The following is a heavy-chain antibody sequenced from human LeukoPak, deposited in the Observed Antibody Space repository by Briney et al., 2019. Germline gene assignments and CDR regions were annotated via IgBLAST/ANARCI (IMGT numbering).Heavy chain of an antibody. CDR2: IKHDGNEK. D-gene: IGHD5-12*01. V-gene: IGHV3-7*01. CDR3: VKDHGGYVKCKTFDY. CDR1: GFTFSSYW. Sequence: GGSLRLSCAASGFTFSSYWMSWVRQAPGKGLEWVANIKHDGNEKYYVDSVKGRFTISRDNAKNSLYLQMNSLRAEDTAVYYCVKDHGGYVKCKTFDYWGQGTLVTVSS. J-gene: IGHJ4*02.